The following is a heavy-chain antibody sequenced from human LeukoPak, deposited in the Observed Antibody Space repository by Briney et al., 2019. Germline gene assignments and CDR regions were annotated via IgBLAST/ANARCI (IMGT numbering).Heavy chain of an antibody. J-gene: IGHJ5*02. CDR2: INSDGSST. Sequence: GGSLRLSCAASGFTFSSYWMHWVRQAPGKGLVWVSRINSDGSSTSYADSVKGRFTISRDNAKNTLYLQMNSLRAEDTAVYYCARGSGYYDFWSGYSPWGQGTLVTVSS. CDR3: ARGSGYYDFWSGYSP. CDR1: GFTFSSYW. D-gene: IGHD3-3*01. V-gene: IGHV3-74*01.